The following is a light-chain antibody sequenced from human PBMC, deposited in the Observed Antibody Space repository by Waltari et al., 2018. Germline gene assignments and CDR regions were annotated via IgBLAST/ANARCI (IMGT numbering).Light chain of an antibody. V-gene: IGLV3-21*04. CDR3: QVWDGNNDVGV. Sequence: SYVLTQPPSVSVAPGETASVTCGGDSIGSKSVHWYQQKPGQAPVLVIYYDSDRPSGIPERLSGSNSGDTATLTLSRVEVGDEADYYCQVWDGNNDVGVFGGGTKLTVL. J-gene: IGLJ3*02. CDR2: YDS. CDR1: SIGSKS.